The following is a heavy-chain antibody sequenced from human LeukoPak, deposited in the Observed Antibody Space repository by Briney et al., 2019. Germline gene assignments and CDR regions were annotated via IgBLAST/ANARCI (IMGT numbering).Heavy chain of an antibody. CDR1: GFIFSNAW. CDR2: ISYDGSNK. D-gene: IGHD5-18*01. Sequence: GGSLRLSCAASGFIFSNAWMSWVRQAPGKGLEWVAVISYDGSNKDYADSVKGRFTISRDNSKDTLYLQMNSLRAEDTAVYYCASRRLWLQNGESAFDYWGQGTLVTVSS. CDR3: ASRRLWLQNGESAFDY. J-gene: IGHJ4*02. V-gene: IGHV3-30-3*01.